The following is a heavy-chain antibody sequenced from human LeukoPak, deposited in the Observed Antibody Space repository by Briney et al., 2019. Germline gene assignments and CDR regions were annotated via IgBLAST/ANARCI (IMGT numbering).Heavy chain of an antibody. CDR1: GFTFSSYS. J-gene: IGHJ6*02. CDR3: ARDKYYYDSSGHQHYYYYYYGMDV. CDR2: ISSSSSYI. Sequence: GGSLRLSCAAAGFTFSSYSMNWVRQAPGKGLEWVSSISSSSSYIYYADSVKGRFTISRDNAKNSLYLQMNSVRAEDTAVYYCARDKYYYDSSGHQHYYYYYYGMDVWGQGTTVTVSS. V-gene: IGHV3-21*01. D-gene: IGHD3-22*01.